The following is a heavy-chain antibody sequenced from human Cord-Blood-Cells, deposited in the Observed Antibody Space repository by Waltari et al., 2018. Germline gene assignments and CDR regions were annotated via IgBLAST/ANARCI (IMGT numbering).Heavy chain of an antibody. D-gene: IGHD3-22*01. Sequence: EVQLVESGGGLVQPGGSLKLSCAASGFTFSGSAMHWVRQASGKGVEWVGRIRSKVKSYATAYAASVKGRFTISRDESKNTAYLQMNSLKTEDTAVYYCTRPYDSSGYFIDYWGQGTLVTVSS. V-gene: IGHV3-73*02. CDR1: GFTFSGSA. CDR2: IRSKVKSYAT. J-gene: IGHJ4*02. CDR3: TRPYDSSGYFIDY.